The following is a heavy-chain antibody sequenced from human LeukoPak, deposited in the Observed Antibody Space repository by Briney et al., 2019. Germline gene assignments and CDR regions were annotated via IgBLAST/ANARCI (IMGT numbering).Heavy chain of an antibody. D-gene: IGHD4-23*01. V-gene: IGHV3-23*01. Sequence: GGSLRLSCVASGFSFDICAMSWVRQAPGKGPEWVSSIGGPTETFYADSVKGRFTVSRDNSQNTLYLQMNSLRAEDTAVYYCAKDATPRNSIWDYFEKWGQGALVTVST. CDR2: IGGPTET. J-gene: IGHJ4*02. CDR3: AKDATPRNSIWDYFEK. CDR1: GFSFDICA.